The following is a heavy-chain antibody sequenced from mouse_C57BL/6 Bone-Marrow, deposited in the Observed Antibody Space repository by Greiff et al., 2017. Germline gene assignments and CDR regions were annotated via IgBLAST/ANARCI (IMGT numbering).Heavy chain of an antibody. Sequence: VQLQQPGTELVKPGASVKLSCKASGYTFTSYWMHWVKQRPGQGLEWIGNINPSNGGTNYNEKFKSKATLTVDKSSSTAYMQLSSLTSEDSAVYYCARVSYYDGSSYWYFDVWGTGTTVTVSS. CDR2: INPSNGGT. D-gene: IGHD1-1*01. J-gene: IGHJ1*03. V-gene: IGHV1-53*01. CDR1: GYTFTSYW. CDR3: ARVSYYDGSSYWYFDV.